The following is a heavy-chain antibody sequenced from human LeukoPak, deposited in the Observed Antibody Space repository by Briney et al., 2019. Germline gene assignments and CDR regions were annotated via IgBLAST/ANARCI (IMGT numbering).Heavy chain of an antibody. CDR3: ARDVGGSYLPLDY. Sequence: GGSLRLSCAASGFTFSSYWTSWVRQAPGKGLEWVANIKQDGSEKYYVDSVKGRFTISRDNAKNSLYLQMNSLRAEDTAVYYCARDVGGSYLPLDYWGQGTLVTVSS. CDR1: GFTFSSYW. J-gene: IGHJ4*02. V-gene: IGHV3-7*01. CDR2: IKQDGSEK. D-gene: IGHD1-26*01.